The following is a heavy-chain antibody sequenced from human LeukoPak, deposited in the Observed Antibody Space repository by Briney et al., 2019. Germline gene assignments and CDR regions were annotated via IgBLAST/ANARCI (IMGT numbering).Heavy chain of an antibody. J-gene: IGHJ4*02. Sequence: EGSLRLSCAASGFTFSSYEMNWVRQAPGKGLEWVSYISSSGSTIYYADSVKGRFTISRDNAKNSLYLQMNSLRAEDTAVYYCARERLDIVATMGILDWGQGTLVTVSS. V-gene: IGHV3-48*03. CDR1: GFTFSSYE. D-gene: IGHD5-12*01. CDR3: ARERLDIVATMGILD. CDR2: ISSSGSTI.